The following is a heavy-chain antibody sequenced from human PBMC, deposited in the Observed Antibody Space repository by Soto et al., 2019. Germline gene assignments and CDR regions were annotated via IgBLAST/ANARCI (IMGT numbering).Heavy chain of an antibody. Sequence: QVQLQQWGAGLLKPSETLSLTCAVYGGSSRGNYWTGIPQPPGKGRGGMGEIKHGGSTNYNPSLKSRVTISVDTSKKQFSLKLNSVTAADTAVYYCARGRGAENTFYYSFGMDVWGQGTTVTVSS. CDR3: ARGRGAENTFYYSFGMDV. CDR2: IKHGGST. D-gene: IGHD3-16*01. V-gene: IGHV4-34*01. CDR1: GGSSRGNY. J-gene: IGHJ6*02.